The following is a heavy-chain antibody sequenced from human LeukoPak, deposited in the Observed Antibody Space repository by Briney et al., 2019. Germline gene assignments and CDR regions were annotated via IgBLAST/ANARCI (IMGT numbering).Heavy chain of an antibody. CDR3: ARQYYYGSGSYPDY. Sequence: SETLSLTCTVSGASVSSGGYSWSWIQQPPGKGLEWIGYIYHSGSTYYNPSLKSRVTISVDRSKNQFSLKLSSVTAADTAVYYCARQYYYGSGSYPDYWGQGTLVTVSS. V-gene: IGHV4-30-2*01. J-gene: IGHJ4*02. CDR2: IYHSGST. CDR1: GASVSSGGYS. D-gene: IGHD3-10*01.